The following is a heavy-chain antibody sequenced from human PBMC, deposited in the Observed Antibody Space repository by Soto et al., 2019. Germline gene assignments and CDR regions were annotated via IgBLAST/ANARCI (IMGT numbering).Heavy chain of an antibody. Sequence: PVGSLRLSCAASGFTFSSYGMHWVRQAPGKGLEWVAVIWYDGSNKYYADSVKGRFTISRDNSKNTLYLQMNSLRAEDTAVYYCARDWAVLRFLESPSGMDVWGQGTTVTVSS. D-gene: IGHD3-3*01. CDR2: IWYDGSNK. J-gene: IGHJ6*02. CDR3: ARDWAVLRFLESPSGMDV. V-gene: IGHV3-33*01. CDR1: GFTFSSYG.